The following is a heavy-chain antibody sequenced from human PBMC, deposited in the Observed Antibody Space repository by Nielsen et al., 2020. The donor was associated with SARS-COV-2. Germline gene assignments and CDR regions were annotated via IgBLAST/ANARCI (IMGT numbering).Heavy chain of an antibody. V-gene: IGHV3-23*01. CDR1: GFTFNTYD. Sequence: GGSLRLSCAASGFTFNTYDMTWVRQAPGQGLEWVSSISGSGGRTNSADSVKGRFTISRDNSKSTLYLQMNSLRDDDTAVFYCARDPSGTGETFDFWGRGTLVTVS. D-gene: IGHD3-10*01. CDR2: ISGSGGRT. J-gene: IGHJ4*02. CDR3: ARDPSGTGETFDF.